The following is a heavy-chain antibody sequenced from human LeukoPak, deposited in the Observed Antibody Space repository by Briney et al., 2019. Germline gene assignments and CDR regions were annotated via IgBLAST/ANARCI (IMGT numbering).Heavy chain of an antibody. CDR2: ISAYNGNT. CDR3: ARTVENCSSTSCYSFYYYYYMDV. J-gene: IGHJ6*03. D-gene: IGHD2-2*01. Sequence: GASVKVSCKASGYTFTSYGISWVRQAPGQGLEWMGWISAYNGNTNYAQKLQGRVTMTTDTSTSTAYMELRSLRSDDTAVYYCARTVENCSSTSCYSFYYYYYMDVWGKGTTVTVSS. CDR1: GYTFTSYG. V-gene: IGHV1-18*01.